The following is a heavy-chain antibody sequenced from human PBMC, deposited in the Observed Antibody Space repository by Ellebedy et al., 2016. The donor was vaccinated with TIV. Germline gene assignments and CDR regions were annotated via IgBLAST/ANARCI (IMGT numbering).Heavy chain of an antibody. CDR1: GFTFSSYW. J-gene: IGHJ4*02. V-gene: IGHV3-74*01. D-gene: IGHD2/OR15-2a*01. CDR3: TRGRPNYSTFDY. Sequence: GGSLRLSXATSGFTFSSYWMHWVRQAPGKGLVWVSRINSDESSTIYADSVKGRFTISRDNAKNTLSLQMNSLRAEDTAVYYCTRGRPNYSTFDYWGQGTLVTVSS. CDR2: INSDESST.